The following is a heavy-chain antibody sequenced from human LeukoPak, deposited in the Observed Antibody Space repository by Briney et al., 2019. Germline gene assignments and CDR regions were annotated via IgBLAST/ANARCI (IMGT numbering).Heavy chain of an antibody. Sequence: GGSLRLSCAASGFIFSGYGIHWVRQAPGKGLEWVAVIWYDGSNKYYADSVKGRFTISRDNAKNSLYLQMNSLRAEDTAVHYCARDSSVAGIVDYWGQGTLVTVSS. CDR2: IWYDGSNK. J-gene: IGHJ4*02. CDR3: ARDSSVAGIVDY. V-gene: IGHV3-33*01. D-gene: IGHD6-19*01. CDR1: GFIFSGYG.